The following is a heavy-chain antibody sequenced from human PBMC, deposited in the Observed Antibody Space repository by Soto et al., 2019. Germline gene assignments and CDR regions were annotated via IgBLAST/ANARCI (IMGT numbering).Heavy chain of an antibody. CDR1: GYSFTSYW. CDR3: ARHLAGTTFGPNWFGP. J-gene: IGHJ5*02. D-gene: IGHD1-7*01. CDR2: IYPGHSDT. Sequence: PGESLKISSKGSGYSFTSYWIGWAHQMAVKGLEWMGVIYPGHSDTRYSPSFQGQVTISAHQSIRNAYLQWSSLKASDTAMYYCARHLAGTTFGPNWFGPSAQGTLVTVSS. V-gene: IGHV5-51*07.